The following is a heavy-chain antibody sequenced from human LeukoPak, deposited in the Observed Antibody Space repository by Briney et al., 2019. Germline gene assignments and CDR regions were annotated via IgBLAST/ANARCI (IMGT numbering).Heavy chain of an antibody. CDR1: GFTVSSNY. J-gene: IGHJ4*02. CDR2: IYSGGST. Sequence: GGSLKLSCAASGFTVSSNYMSWVRQAPGKGLEWVSVIYSGGSTYYADSVKGRFTISRDNSKNTLYLQMNSLRAEDTAVYYCATLRWQWELFHWGQGTLVTVSS. D-gene: IGHD1-26*01. V-gene: IGHV3-53*01. CDR3: ATLRWQWELFH.